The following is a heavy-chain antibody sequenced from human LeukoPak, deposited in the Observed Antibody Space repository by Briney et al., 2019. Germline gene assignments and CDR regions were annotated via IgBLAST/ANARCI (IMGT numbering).Heavy chain of an antibody. CDR2: ISYDGSNK. CDR1: GFTFSSYG. V-gene: IGHV3-30*18. J-gene: IGHJ4*02. D-gene: IGHD3-22*01. Sequence: GRSLRLSCAASGFTFSSYGMHWVRQAPGKGLEWVAVISYDGSNKYYADSVKGRFTISRDNSKNTLYLQMYSLRAEDTAVYYCAKLNYYDSSGYNSQPFDYWGQGTLVTVSS. CDR3: AKLNYYDSSGYNSQPFDY.